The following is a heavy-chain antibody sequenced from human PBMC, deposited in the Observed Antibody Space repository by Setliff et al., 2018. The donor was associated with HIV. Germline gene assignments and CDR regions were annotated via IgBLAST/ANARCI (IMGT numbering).Heavy chain of an antibody. D-gene: IGHD6-13*01. V-gene: IGHV1-69*13. CDR1: GGTFINSA. CDR2: IIPIFGTG. CDR3: ARDQTGVAAAAFGGGSAWSDEGFDI. Sequence: ASVKVSCKASGGTFINSAFNWVRQAPGQGLEWMGSIIPIFGTGNYAQNFQGRVTITADGSTSTAYMELTSLRSEDTAVYYCARDQTGVAAAAFGGGSAWSDEGFDIWGQGTMVTV. J-gene: IGHJ3*02.